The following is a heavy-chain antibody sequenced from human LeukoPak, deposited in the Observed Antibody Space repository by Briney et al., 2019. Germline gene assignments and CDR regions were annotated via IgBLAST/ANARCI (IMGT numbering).Heavy chain of an antibody. CDR2: TNHSGST. D-gene: IGHD3-16*01. Sequence: PGGSLRLSCAASGFTFSSYAMSWVRQPPGKGLEWIGETNHSGSTNYNPSLKSRVTISVDTSKNQFSLKLSSVTAADTAVYYCARGRFVDYWGQGTLVTVSS. CDR3: ARGRFVDY. CDR1: GFTFSSYA. J-gene: IGHJ4*02. V-gene: IGHV4-34*01.